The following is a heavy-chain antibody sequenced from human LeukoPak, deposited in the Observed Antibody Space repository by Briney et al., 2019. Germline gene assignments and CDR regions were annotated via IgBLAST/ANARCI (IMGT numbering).Heavy chain of an antibody. V-gene: IGHV4-61*01. CDR1: GASLTRPTYY. Sequence: PSETLCLTCSVSGASLTRPTYYQWSWIRQPPGKGLELIGSLFSTGSATLNPSLKSRVTMSLDTSKSQFSLQLSSVTAEDSAVYYCARFKSGGFSYFDSWGQGTLVTVSS. J-gene: IGHJ4*02. D-gene: IGHD3-3*01. CDR3: ARFKSGGFSYFDS. CDR2: LFSTGSA.